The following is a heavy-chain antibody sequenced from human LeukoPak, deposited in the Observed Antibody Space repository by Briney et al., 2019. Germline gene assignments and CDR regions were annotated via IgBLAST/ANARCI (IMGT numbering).Heavy chain of an antibody. J-gene: IGHJ4*02. CDR3: AREPLRYYYDSSGYPDY. V-gene: IGHV1-69*04. CDR1: GGTFSSYA. D-gene: IGHD3-22*01. Sequence: SVKVSCKASGGTFSSYAISWVRQAPGQGLEWMGRIIPILGIATYAQKFQGRVTITADKSTSTAYMELSSLRSEDTAVYYCAREPLRYYYDSSGYPDYWGQGTLVTVSS. CDR2: IIPILGIA.